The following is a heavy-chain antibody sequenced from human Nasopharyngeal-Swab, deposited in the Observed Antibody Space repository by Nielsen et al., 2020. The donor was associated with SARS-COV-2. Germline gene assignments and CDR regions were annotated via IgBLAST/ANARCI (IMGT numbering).Heavy chain of an antibody. CDR3: ARCGGDASYYGMDV. J-gene: IGHJ6*02. CDR2: FDPEDGET. V-gene: IGHV1-24*01. D-gene: IGHD2-21*02. Sequence: ASVKVSCKVSGYTLTELSMHWVRQAPGKGLEWMGGFDPEDGETIYAQKFQGRVTMTRDTSTSTVYMELSSLRSEDTAVYYCARCGGDASYYGMDVWGQGTTVTASS. CDR1: GYTLTELS.